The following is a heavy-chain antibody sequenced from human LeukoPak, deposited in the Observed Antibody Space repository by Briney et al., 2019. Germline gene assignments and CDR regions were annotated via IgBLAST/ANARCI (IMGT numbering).Heavy chain of an antibody. CDR2: INHSGST. CDR1: GGSFSGYY. D-gene: IGHD3-9*01. CDR3: ARGVDILTGYPSLDY. V-gene: IGHV4-34*01. Sequence: SETLSLTCAVYGGSFSGYYWSWIRQPPGEGLEWIGEINHSGSTNYNPSLKSRVTISVDTSKNQFSLKLSSVTAADTAVYYCARGVDILTGYPSLDYWGQGTLVTVSS. J-gene: IGHJ4*02.